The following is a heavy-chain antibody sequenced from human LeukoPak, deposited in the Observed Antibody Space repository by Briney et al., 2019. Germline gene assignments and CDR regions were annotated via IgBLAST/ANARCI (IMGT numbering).Heavy chain of an antibody. CDR3: ARGRSGWYEDF. J-gene: IGHJ4*02. CDR1: GFTFSSYS. D-gene: IGHD6-19*01. CDR2: ISSTNYYT. V-gene: IGHV3-21*06. Sequence: GGSLRLSCAASGFTFSSYSMNWVRQPPGKGLEWVSYISSTNYYTYYADSVKGRFTISRDNAKNSLYLQMNSLRAEDTAVYYCARGRSGWYEDFWGQGTLVTVSS.